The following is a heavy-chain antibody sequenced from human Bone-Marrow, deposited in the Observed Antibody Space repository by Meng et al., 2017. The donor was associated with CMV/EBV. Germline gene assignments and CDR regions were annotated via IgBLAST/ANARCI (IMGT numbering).Heavy chain of an antibody. CDR1: GFTFSSYW. Sequence: GGSLRLSCAASGFTFSSYWMSWVRQTPGKGLEWISGIGVNSWNVGYADSVRGRFTISRDNAKNSLYLQMNSLSAEDTAVYYCARDHGQRRYQLLNTNYYYGMDVWGQGTTVTVSS. D-gene: IGHD2-2*01. V-gene: IGHV3-21*01. CDR3: ARDHGQRRYQLLNTNYYYGMDV. CDR2: IGVNSWNV. J-gene: IGHJ6*02.